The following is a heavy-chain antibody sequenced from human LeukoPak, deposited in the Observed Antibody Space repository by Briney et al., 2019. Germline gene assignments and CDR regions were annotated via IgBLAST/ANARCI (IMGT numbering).Heavy chain of an antibody. CDR3: AVSFDY. CDR2: ISYDGSNK. V-gene: IGHV3-30*03. CDR1: GFTFSSYG. J-gene: IGHJ4*02. Sequence: GGSLRLSCAASGFTFSSYGLHWVRQAPGKGLEWVAVISYDGSNKYYADSVKGRFTISRDNSKNTLYLQMNSLRAEDTAVYYCAVSFDYWGQGTLVTVSS.